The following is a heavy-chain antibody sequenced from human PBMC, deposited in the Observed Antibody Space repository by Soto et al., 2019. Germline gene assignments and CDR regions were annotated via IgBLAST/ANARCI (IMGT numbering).Heavy chain of an antibody. CDR3: ATQFHHCGGDCYRGPYFGMDV. V-gene: IGHV1-2*02. CDR1: GYTFTGYY. D-gene: IGHD2-21*02. CDR2: INPYTGGT. J-gene: IGHJ6*02. Sequence: SGKVCCKASGYTFTGYYVLWVRQAPGQGPECMGWINPYTGGTNYARKFQGRVTMTRDTSISTACMELSKLISDDTAVYYCATQFHHCGGDCYRGPYFGMDVWGQGTTVTVSS.